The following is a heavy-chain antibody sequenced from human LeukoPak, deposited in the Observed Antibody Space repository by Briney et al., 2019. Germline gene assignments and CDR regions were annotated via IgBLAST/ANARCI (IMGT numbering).Heavy chain of an antibody. D-gene: IGHD1-26*01. CDR2: ISGSGGST. J-gene: IGHJ6*03. CDR3: AKGGGSYGIYYYYYMDV. V-gene: IGHV3-23*01. CDR1: GFTFSIYA. Sequence: GGSLRLSCAASGFTFSIYAMSWVRQAPGKGLEWVSAISGSGGSTYYADSVKGRLTISRDNSKNTLFLQMNSLRAEDTAVNYCAKGGGSYGIYYYYYMDVWGKGTTVTVSS.